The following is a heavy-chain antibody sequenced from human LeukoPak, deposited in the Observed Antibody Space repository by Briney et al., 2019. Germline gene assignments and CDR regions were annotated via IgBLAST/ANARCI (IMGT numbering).Heavy chain of an antibody. CDR1: GYTFTGYY. Sequence: ASVKVSCKASGYTFTGYYMHWVRQAPGQGLEWMGWINPNSGGTNYAQKFQGRVTMTRDTSISTAYMELSRLRSDDTAVYYCARDLTVRYFDSYFDLWGRGTLVTVSS. V-gene: IGHV1-2*02. CDR3: ARDLTVRYFDSYFDL. J-gene: IGHJ2*01. CDR2: INPNSGGT. D-gene: IGHD3-9*01.